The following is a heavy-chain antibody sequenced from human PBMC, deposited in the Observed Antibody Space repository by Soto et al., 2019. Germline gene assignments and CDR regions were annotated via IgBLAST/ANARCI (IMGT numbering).Heavy chain of an antibody. CDR2: IHYSGST. CDR3: TRGGDPYKTGH. D-gene: IGHD2-21*01. J-gene: IGHJ4*02. CDR1: GGSISSGGYS. Sequence: PSETLSLTCAVSGGSISSGGYSWSWIRQPPGKGLEWIGFIHYSGSTNYNPSLKGRVTMSVGTSKNQFSLKLTSVNTADTAIYYCTRGGDPYKTGHWGQGTLVTVSS. V-gene: IGHV4-61*08.